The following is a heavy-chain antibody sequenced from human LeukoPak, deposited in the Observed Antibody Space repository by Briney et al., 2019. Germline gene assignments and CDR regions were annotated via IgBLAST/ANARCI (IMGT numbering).Heavy chain of an antibody. D-gene: IGHD5-18*01. Sequence: PGGSLRLSCAASGFTFTNYGMHWVRQAPDKGLEWVAVISYDGGKKYYSDSVKGRFTISRDNSKNTLYLQMNSLRTENTAVYYCASRKDTPHLPDYWGQGTLVTVSS. CDR2: ISYDGGKK. V-gene: IGHV3-30*19. CDR3: ASRKDTPHLPDY. J-gene: IGHJ4*02. CDR1: GFTFTNYG.